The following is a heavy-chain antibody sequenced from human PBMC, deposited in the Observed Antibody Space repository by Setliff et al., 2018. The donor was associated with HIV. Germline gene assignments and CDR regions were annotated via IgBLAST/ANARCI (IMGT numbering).Heavy chain of an antibody. J-gene: IGHJ3*02. CDR2: IFPGDSDT. V-gene: IGHV5-51*01. CDR1: GYSFTTYW. CDR3: AKKGGDQRLFGGYAFDI. D-gene: IGHD3-22*01. Sequence: GESLKISCKTSGYSFTTYWIGWVRQMPGKGLEWMGVIFPGDSDTRYSPSFQGQVTISVDKSITTAYLQWSSLKASDTAIYYCAKKGGDQRLFGGYAFDIWGQGTMVTVSS.